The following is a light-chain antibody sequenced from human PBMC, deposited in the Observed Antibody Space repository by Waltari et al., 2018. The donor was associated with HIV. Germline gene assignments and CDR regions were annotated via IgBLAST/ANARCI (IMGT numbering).Light chain of an antibody. CDR1: RSNIGAGYD. V-gene: IGLV1-40*01. CDR2: GNY. CDR3: QSYDSSLSGWV. Sequence: QSVLPQPPSVAGAPGQRVTIPCTGTRSNIGAGYDLPWYQQLPGTAPKLPLYGNYSRPSGFPDRFSGSKSGPSASLAITGLQAEDEADYYCQSYDSSLSGWVFGGGTKLTVL. J-gene: IGLJ3*02.